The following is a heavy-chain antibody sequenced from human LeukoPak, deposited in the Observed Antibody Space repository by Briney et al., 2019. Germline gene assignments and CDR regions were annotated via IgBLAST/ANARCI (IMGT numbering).Heavy chain of an antibody. CDR2: IYTSGST. Sequence: SETLSLTCTVSGGSISSYYWSWIRQPAGKGLEWIGRIYTSGSTNYNPSLKSRVTISVDTSNNQFSLKLSSVTAADTAVYYCARGSSSGWVGDAFDIWGQGTMVTVSS. D-gene: IGHD6-19*01. CDR3: ARGSSSGWVGDAFDI. J-gene: IGHJ3*02. CDR1: GGSISSYY. V-gene: IGHV4-4*07.